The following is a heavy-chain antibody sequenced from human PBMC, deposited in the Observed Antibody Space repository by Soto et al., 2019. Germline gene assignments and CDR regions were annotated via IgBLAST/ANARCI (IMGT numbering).Heavy chain of an antibody. D-gene: IGHD1-26*01. Sequence: QVHLVQSGAEMKKPGSSVKVSCKVSGGDLTNSGISWVRQAPGQGLEWMGGIFPLLAMVDYSQKFQGRVTITADESTNTAYMDLGSLKSDDTAVYYCAKEDGAAFKSWGKGTLVIVSS. CDR2: IFPLLAMV. CDR3: AKEDGAAFKS. CDR1: GGDLTNSG. V-gene: IGHV1-69*04. J-gene: IGHJ4*02.